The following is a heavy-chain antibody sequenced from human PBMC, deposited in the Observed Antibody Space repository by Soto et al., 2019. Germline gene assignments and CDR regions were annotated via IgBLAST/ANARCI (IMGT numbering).Heavy chain of an antibody. D-gene: IGHD4-17*01. V-gene: IGHV1-69*12. CDR1: GGTFSSYA. CDR2: IIPIFGTA. CDR3: ARSPTTVVNYYYYYGMDV. J-gene: IGHJ6*02. Sequence: QVQLVQSGAEVKKPGSSVKVSCKASGGTFSSYAISWVRQAPGQGLEWMGGIIPIFGTANYAQKFQGRVTITADESTSTAYMELSGLRSEDTAVYYCARSPTTVVNYYYYYGMDVWGQGTTVTVSS.